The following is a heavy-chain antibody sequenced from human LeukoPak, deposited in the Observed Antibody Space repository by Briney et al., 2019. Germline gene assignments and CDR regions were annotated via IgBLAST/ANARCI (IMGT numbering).Heavy chain of an antibody. CDR2: IYPGDSDT. CDR1: GYSFTSYW. D-gene: IGHD2-2*02. V-gene: IGHV5-51*01. Sequence: KHGESLKISCKGSGYSFTSYWIGWVRQMPGKGLEWMGIIYPGDSDTRYSPPFQGQVTISADKSISTAYLQSSSLKASDTAMYYCASLSYTDAFDIWGPGTMVTVSS. CDR3: ASLSYTDAFDI. J-gene: IGHJ3*02.